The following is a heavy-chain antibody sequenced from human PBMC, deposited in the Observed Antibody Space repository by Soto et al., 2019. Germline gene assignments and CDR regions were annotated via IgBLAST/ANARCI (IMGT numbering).Heavy chain of an antibody. J-gene: IGHJ6*02. CDR3: ARGGKERFRGPGMDV. V-gene: IGHV1-69*01. D-gene: IGHD1-1*01. CDR2: IITFFGAA. Sequence: QVQLVQSGAEVRKPGSSVRVSCRASGDRFSTYAINWVRQAPGQGLEWLGGIITFFGAAMYAQKFQDRVTITADEFTPTAYLELSSLRPEDTAVYYCARGGKERFRGPGMDVWGQGTTVTVSS. CDR1: GDRFSTYA.